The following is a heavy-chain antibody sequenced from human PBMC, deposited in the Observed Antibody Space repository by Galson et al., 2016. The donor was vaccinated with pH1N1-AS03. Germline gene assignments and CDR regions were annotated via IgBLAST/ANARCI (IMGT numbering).Heavy chain of an antibody. Sequence: TLSLTCTVSGGSMNDFYWNWIRQPPGKGLEWIGYIFYTWNTKYNPSLKSRLTISVDTSRSQFPLRLSSGTAADPAVYYCARQGGYSSSWYVWGQGTTVTVSS. CDR2: IFYTWNT. V-gene: IGHV4-59*08. D-gene: IGHD6-13*01. J-gene: IGHJ6*02. CDR3: ARQGGYSSSWYV. CDR1: GGSMNDFY.